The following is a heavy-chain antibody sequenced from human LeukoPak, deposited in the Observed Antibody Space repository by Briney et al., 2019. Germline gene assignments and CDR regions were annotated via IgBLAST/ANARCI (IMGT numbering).Heavy chain of an antibody. CDR2: MYYSGST. CDR3: ARGEDGYNPRLFDY. V-gene: IGHV4-39*07. J-gene: IGHJ4*02. Sequence: TSETLSLTCTVSGGSISSSSYYWAWIRQPPGKGLEWIASMYYSGSTDYNPSLKSRVTISVDTSKNQFSLKLSSVTAADTAVYYCARGEDGYNPRLFDYWGQGTLVTVSS. CDR1: GGSISSSSYY. D-gene: IGHD5-24*01.